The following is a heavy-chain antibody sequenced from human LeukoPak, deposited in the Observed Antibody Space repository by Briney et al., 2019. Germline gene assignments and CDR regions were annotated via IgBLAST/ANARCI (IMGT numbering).Heavy chain of an antibody. CDR2: ISHDGDNN. CDR3: AREYTSGYYRTFDY. Sequence: SGGSLRLSCAASGFIFSTYTMHWVRQAPCKGLEWVAIISHDGDNNYYADSVKGRFTISRDNSKNTLYLQMNSLRAEDSAVYCAREYTSGYYRTFDYWGQGTVVTVSS. V-gene: IGHV3-30-3*01. D-gene: IGHD3-22*01. CDR1: GFIFSTYT. J-gene: IGHJ4*02.